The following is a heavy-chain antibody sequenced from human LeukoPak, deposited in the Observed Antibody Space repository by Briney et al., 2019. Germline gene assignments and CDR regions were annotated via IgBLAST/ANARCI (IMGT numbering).Heavy chain of an antibody. J-gene: IGHJ5*02. V-gene: IGHV4-61*02. D-gene: IGHD3-3*01. Sequence: SETLSLTCTVSGGSISSGSYYWSWIRQPAGKGLEWIGRIYTSGSTNYNPSLKSRVTISVDTSKNQFSLKLSSVTAADTAVYYSASDRLRFLEAWGQGTLVTVS. CDR2: IYTSGST. CDR3: ASDRLRFLEA. CDR1: GGSISSGSYY.